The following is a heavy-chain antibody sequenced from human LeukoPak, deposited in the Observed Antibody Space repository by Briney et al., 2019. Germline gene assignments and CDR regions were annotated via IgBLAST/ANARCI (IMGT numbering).Heavy chain of an antibody. D-gene: IGHD1-1*01. J-gene: IGHJ5*02. CDR1: GYAISSGHY. CDR3: ARGIVAGTTNWFDP. V-gene: IGHV4-38-2*02. Sequence: SETLSLTCLVSGYAISSGHYWGWIRPPPGKGLEWIGSIYRSGTTFYNPSLKSRVTISVDTSKNQFSLRLTSVTAADTAVYYCARGIVAGTTNWFDPWGQGTLVTVSS. CDR2: IYRSGTT.